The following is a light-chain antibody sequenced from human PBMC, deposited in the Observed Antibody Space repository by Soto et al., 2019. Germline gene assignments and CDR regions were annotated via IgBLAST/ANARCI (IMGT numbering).Light chain of an antibody. Sequence: EIVMTQSPATLSVSPGERATLSCRASQSVSSKLAWFQQKPGQAPRLLIYFASTRATGISARFSGTGSGTEFTLTISSLQSEDFAVYYCQQYNNWPHTFGQGTKLEIK. CDR2: FAS. V-gene: IGKV3-15*01. CDR3: QQYNNWPHT. J-gene: IGKJ2*01. CDR1: QSVSSK.